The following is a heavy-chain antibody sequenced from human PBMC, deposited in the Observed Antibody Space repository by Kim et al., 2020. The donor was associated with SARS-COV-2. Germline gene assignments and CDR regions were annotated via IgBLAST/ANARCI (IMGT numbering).Heavy chain of an antibody. CDR1: GFTFSSYA. CDR3: ARDGVVGSSSYNWFDP. J-gene: IGHJ5*02. D-gene: IGHD6-13*01. Sequence: GGSLRLSCAASGFTFSSYAMHWVRQAPGKGLEWVAVISYDGSNKYYVDSVKGRFTISRDNSKNTLYLQMNSLRAEDTAVYYCARDGVVGSSSYNWFDPWGQGTLVTVSS. CDR2: ISYDGSNK. V-gene: IGHV3-30*04.